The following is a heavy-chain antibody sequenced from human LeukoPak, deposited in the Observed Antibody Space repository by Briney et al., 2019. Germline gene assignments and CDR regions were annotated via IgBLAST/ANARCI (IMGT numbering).Heavy chain of an antibody. CDR1: GLTFDDYA. D-gene: IGHD6-19*01. CDR3: AKGGIAVAGTWFDP. CDR2: ISWNGGNI. Sequence: PGGSLRLSCAASGLTFDDYAMHWVRQAPGKGLEWVSGISWNGGNIGYADSVKGRFIISRDNARNSLYLQMNSLRAEDMALYYCAKGGIAVAGTWFDPWGQGTLVTVSS. V-gene: IGHV3-9*03. J-gene: IGHJ5*02.